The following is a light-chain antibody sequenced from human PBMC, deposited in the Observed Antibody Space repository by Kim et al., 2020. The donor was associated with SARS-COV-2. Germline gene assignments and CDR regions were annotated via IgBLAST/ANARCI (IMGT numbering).Light chain of an antibody. CDR2: EDK. V-gene: IGLV3-1*01. Sequence: VSTGQTGNNTCSGDNFGKRYAFWYQQKPGQSPVLVIYEDKKRPSGIPERVSGSNSGNTATLTISGNQATDEADYYCQAWDSSTAVFGGGTKLTVL. J-gene: IGLJ2*01. CDR3: QAWDSSTAV. CDR1: NFGKRY.